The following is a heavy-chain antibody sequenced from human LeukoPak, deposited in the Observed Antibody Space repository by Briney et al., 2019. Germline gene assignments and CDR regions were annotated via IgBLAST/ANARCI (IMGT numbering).Heavy chain of an antibody. D-gene: IGHD6-25*01. J-gene: IGHJ4*02. CDR3: PKVVRGGYRGNDY. V-gene: IGHV3-23*01. CDR1: GFTFSTFP. CDR2: ISTSGKTP. Sequence: GGSLRLSCAASGFTFSTFPMSWVRHSPGTGLELVSPISTSGKTPYYADSVKGRFTLSRDNSKNTQYLQMNSLRAGDTAAYYCPKVVRGGYRGNDYWVQGTLASVSA.